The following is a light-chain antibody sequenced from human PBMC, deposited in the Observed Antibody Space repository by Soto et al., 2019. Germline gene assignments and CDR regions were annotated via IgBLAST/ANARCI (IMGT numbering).Light chain of an antibody. CDR2: HAS. CDR1: QSVSSY. J-gene: IGKJ4*01. Sequence: EIVLTQSPATLSLSPGERATLSCRASQSVSSYLAWYQQKPGQAPRLLIYHASNRATGIPARFSGSGSGTDFTLTISSLAPEDFEVYYCQQRSNWPLTFGGGTKVDIK. V-gene: IGKV3-11*01. CDR3: QQRSNWPLT.